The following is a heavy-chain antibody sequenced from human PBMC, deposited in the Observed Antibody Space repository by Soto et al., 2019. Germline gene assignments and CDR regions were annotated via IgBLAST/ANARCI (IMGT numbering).Heavy chain of an antibody. CDR3: AASPLDIVVVPATTRYMDV. V-gene: IGHV1-58*02. Sequence: SVKVSCKASGFTFTSSAMRWVRQARGQRLEWIGWIVVGSGNTNYAQKFQERVTITRDMSTSTAYMELSSLRSEDTAVYYCAASPLDIVVVPATTRYMDVWGKGTTVTVSS. D-gene: IGHD2-2*01. CDR2: IVVGSGNT. CDR1: GFTFTSSA. J-gene: IGHJ6*03.